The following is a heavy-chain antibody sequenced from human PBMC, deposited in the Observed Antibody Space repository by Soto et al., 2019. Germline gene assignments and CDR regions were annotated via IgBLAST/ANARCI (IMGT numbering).Heavy chain of an antibody. CDR3: ARQGSSSSGDAFDI. CDR1: GGSICSYY. J-gene: IGHJ3*02. Sequence: PSETLSLTCTVSGGSICSYYWSWIRQPPGKGLEWIGYIYYSGSTNYNPSLKSRVTISVDTSKNQFSLKLSSVTAADTAVYYCARQGSSSSGDAFDIWGQGTMLTVSS. CDR2: IYYSGST. V-gene: IGHV4-59*08. D-gene: IGHD6-6*01.